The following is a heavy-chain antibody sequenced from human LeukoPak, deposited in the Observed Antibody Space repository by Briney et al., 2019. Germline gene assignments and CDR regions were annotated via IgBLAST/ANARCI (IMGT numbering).Heavy chain of an antibody. V-gene: IGHV1-18*01. Sequence: ASVKVSCKASGYTFTSYGISWVRQAPGQGLEWMGWISAYNGNTNYAQKLQGRVIMTTDTSTSTACMELRSLRSDDTAVYYCASGSSGWYYFDYWGQGTLVTVSS. CDR2: ISAYNGNT. CDR1: GYTFTSYG. CDR3: ASGSSGWYYFDY. D-gene: IGHD6-19*01. J-gene: IGHJ4*02.